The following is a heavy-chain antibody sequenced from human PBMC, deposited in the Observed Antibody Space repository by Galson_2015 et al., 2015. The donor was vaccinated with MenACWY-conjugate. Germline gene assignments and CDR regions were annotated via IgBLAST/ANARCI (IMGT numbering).Heavy chain of an antibody. V-gene: IGHV4-4*02. D-gene: IGHD3-22*01. CDR3: ARDKRYYYDSSGYYGWSYFDY. J-gene: IGHJ4*02. CDR2: IYHSGST. CDR1: GGSISSSNW. Sequence: ETLSLPCAVSGGSISSSNWWSWVRQPPGKGLEWIGEIYHSGSTNYNPSLKSRVTISVDKSKNQFSLKLSSVTAADTAVYYRARDKRYYYDSSGYYGWSYFDYWGQGTLVTVSS.